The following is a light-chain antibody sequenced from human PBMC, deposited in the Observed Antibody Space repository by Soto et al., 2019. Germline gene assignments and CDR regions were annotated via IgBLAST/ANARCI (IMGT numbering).Light chain of an antibody. Sequence: EIVMTQSPATLSMSPGERATLSCRVSQSVRTNLAWYQQKPGQSPRLLIYDTSTRATGIPARFSGSGSRTEVTLTINSLQSEDFAVYYCQQYNKGLTFGGGTKVEIK. CDR2: DTS. V-gene: IGKV3D-15*01. J-gene: IGKJ4*01. CDR3: QQYNKGLT. CDR1: QSVRTN.